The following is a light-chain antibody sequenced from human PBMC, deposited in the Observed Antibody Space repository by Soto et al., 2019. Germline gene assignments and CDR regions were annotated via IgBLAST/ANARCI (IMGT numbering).Light chain of an antibody. CDR2: SNN. Sequence: QSVRTQPPSASGTPRQRVSISCWGITSNIGSNSVSWYQQLPGTAPRLLIYSNNQRPSGVPDRFSGSKSVTSASLAISGLQSGDEADYYCAAWDDSLNGYVFGTGTKVTVL. J-gene: IGLJ1*01. V-gene: IGLV1-44*01. CDR1: TSNIGSNS. CDR3: AAWDDSLNGYV.